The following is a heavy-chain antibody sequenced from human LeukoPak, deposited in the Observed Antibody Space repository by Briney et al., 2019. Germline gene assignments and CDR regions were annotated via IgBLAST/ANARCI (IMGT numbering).Heavy chain of an antibody. J-gene: IGHJ2*01. Sequence: WETLSLPCTVSGGPISGSYGNWTRKPPGKGREWIGNMYNSGTTDYNPALKSRVTISLDTSKNQISLKLSSVTAADTAVYFCARDKGPYWYFDLWGRGTLVTVSS. CDR1: GGPISGSY. CDR3: ARDKGPYWYFDL. V-gene: IGHV4-59*13. CDR2: MYNSGTT.